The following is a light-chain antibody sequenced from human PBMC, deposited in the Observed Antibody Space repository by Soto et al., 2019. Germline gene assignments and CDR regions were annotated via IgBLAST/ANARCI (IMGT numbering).Light chain of an antibody. CDR2: DAS. CDR1: QDIGKN. J-gene: IGKJ5*01. CDR3: QHYDNLPSVT. Sequence: DIQETRYPSSLSASVGDRVTITCQASQDIGKNLNWYQQKPGKAPKLLIYDASNLETGVPSRFSGSGSGTDFTFTISRLQPEDIATYYCQHYDNLPSVTFGQGTRLEIK. V-gene: IGKV1-33*01.